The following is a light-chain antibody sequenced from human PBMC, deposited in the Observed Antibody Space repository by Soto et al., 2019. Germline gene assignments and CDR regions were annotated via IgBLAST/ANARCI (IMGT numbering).Light chain of an antibody. CDR1: KLGDKY. CDR3: QAWDSSTVL. CDR2: QDY. Sequence: SYELTQPPSVSVSPGQTASITCSGDKLGDKYACWYLQRPGQSPVLVIYQDYNRPSGIPERFSGSNSGNTATLTISGTQAMDEADYFCQAWDSSTVLFGGGTKLTVL. J-gene: IGLJ2*01. V-gene: IGLV3-1*01.